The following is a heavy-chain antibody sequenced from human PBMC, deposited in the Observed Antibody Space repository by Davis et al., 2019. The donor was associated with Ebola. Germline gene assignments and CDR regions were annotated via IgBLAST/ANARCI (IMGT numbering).Heavy chain of an antibody. V-gene: IGHV3-30*02. CDR3: ARGAYGDYIVKAFDI. J-gene: IGHJ3*02. CDR2: IRSDAWTK. Sequence: GESLKISCAASGFKFSDYGMHWVRQAPGKGLEWVAFIRSDAWTKNYAESVRGRFTISRDNSKNTLYLQMNSLRAEDTAIYYCARGAYGDYIVKAFDIWGQGTKVTVSS. D-gene: IGHD4-17*01. CDR1: GFKFSDYG.